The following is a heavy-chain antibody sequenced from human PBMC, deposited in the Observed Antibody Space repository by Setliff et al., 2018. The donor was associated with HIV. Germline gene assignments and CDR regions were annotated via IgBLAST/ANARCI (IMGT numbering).Heavy chain of an antibody. J-gene: IGHJ4*02. CDR2: INQSGNT. CDR1: GGSFSGYY. V-gene: IGHV4-34*01. CDR3: ARGGGRETSWENY. D-gene: IGHD1-26*01. Sequence: NPSETLSLTCTVYGGSFSGYYWSWIRQPPGMGLEWIGEINQSGNTNYNPSLKSRVTISADPSKNQFSLKLSSVTAADTAVYYCARGGGRETSWENYWGQGTPVTVSS.